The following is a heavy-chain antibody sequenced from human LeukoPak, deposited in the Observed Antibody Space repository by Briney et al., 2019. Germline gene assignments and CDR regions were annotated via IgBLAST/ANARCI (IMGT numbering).Heavy chain of an antibody. CDR1: GFIFSSYS. Sequence: GGSLRLSCAASGFIFSSYSMNWVRQAPGKGLEWVSSISSSSSYIYYADSVKGRFTISRDNTKNSLYLQMNSLRAEDTAVYYCARDDGIVVVTFDYWGQGTLVTVSS. CDR2: ISSSSSYI. V-gene: IGHV3-21*01. CDR3: ARDDGIVVVTFDY. D-gene: IGHD3-22*01. J-gene: IGHJ4*02.